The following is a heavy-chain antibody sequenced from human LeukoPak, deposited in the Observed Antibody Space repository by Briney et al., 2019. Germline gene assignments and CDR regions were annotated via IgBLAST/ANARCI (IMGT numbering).Heavy chain of an antibody. CDR3: ARATEPIFGVVIGY. CDR1: GYTFTGYF. V-gene: IGHV1-2*02. D-gene: IGHD3-3*01. CDR2: INPHSGGT. J-gene: IGHJ4*02. Sequence: ASVKVSCKASGYTFTGYFLHWVRQAPGQGLEWMGRINPHSGGTNYAQKFQDRVTMTRDTSISTAYLELNRLHSDDTAVYFCARATEPIFGVVIGYWGQGTLVTVSS.